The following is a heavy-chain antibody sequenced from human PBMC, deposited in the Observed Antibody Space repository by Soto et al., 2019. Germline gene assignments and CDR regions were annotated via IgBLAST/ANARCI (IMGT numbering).Heavy chain of an antibody. D-gene: IGHD3-3*01. CDR2: INHSGST. J-gene: IGHJ6*02. CDR1: GGSFSGYY. Sequence: SETLSLTCAVYGGSFSGYYWSWIRQPPGKGLEWIGEINHSGSTNYNPSLKSRVTISVDTSKNQFPLKLSSVTAADTAVYYCARGRNVLRLLSAYYGMDVWGQGTTVTVSS. V-gene: IGHV4-34*01. CDR3: ARGRNVLRLLSAYYGMDV.